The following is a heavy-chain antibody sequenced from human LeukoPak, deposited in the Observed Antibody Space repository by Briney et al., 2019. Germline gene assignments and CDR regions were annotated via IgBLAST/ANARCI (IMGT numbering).Heavy chain of an antibody. V-gene: IGHV3-21*01. J-gene: IGHJ6*02. CDR3: ASSGYYDSSGYYFDYYGMDV. D-gene: IGHD3-22*01. CDR1: GFTFSSYS. Sequence: PGGSLRLSCAASGFTFSSYSMNWVRQAPGKGLEWVSSISSSSSYIYYADSVKGRFTISRDNAKNSLYLQMNSLRAEDTAVYYCASSGYYDSSGYYFDYYGMDVWGQGTTVTVSS. CDR2: ISSSSSYI.